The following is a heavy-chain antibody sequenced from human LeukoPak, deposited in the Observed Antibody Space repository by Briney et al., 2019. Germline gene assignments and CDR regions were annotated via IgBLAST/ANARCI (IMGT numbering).Heavy chain of an antibody. CDR1: GGSISSSSYY. CDR3: ARHRNGRWYQLLGYFDL. J-gene: IGHJ2*01. D-gene: IGHD2-2*01. CDR2: INHSGST. Sequence: ETLSLTCTVSGGSISSSSYYWGWIRQPPGKGLEWIGEINHSGSTNYNPSLKSRVTISVDTSKNQFSLKLSSVTAADTAVYYCARHRNGRWYQLLGYFDLWGRGTLVTVSS. V-gene: IGHV4-39*01.